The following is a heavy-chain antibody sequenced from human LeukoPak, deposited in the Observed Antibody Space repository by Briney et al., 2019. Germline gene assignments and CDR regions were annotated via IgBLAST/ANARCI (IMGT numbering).Heavy chain of an antibody. Sequence: PGGSLRLSCAASGYTFSRYAMSWVRQAPGEGLEWVSGISDSGGNTYYAGSVKGRFTISRDNSKNMLYLQMNSLRAEDTAVYYCAKKIPTSFDPWGQGTLVTVSS. CDR1: GYTFSRYA. V-gene: IGHV3-23*01. J-gene: IGHJ5*02. CDR3: AKKIPTSFDP. CDR2: ISDSGGNT.